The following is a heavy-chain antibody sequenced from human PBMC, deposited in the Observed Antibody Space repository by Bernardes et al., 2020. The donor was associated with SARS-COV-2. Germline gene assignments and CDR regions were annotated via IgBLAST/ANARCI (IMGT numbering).Heavy chain of an antibody. J-gene: IGHJ5*02. Sequence: GGSLRLSCAASGFTFSSYAMTWVRQAPGKGLEWVSTISGSGGSTYYADSVKGWFTISRDNSKNTLYLQMNSLRAEDTAVFYCAGYGSGSYKWFDPWGQGTLVTVSS. D-gene: IGHD3-10*01. CDR3: AGYGSGSYKWFDP. V-gene: IGHV3-23*01. CDR2: ISGSGGST. CDR1: GFTFSSYA.